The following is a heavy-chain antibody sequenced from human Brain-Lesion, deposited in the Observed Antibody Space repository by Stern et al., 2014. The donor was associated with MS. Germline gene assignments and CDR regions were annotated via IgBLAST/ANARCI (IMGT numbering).Heavy chain of an antibody. V-gene: IGHV4-39*02. D-gene: IGHD2-15*01. CDR2: IYYCGNT. J-gene: IGHJ5*02. CDR1: GGSVSSTSYA. Sequence: QLVESGPGLVKPSETLSLTCTVAGGSVSSTSYAWAWIRQPPGKGLEWIGTIYYCGNTYYSPSLKSRLTISSDTTKHQFSLQRRSVTAADTAVYYCAGEEDIRYCSGGSCTGNWFDPWGQGTLVTVSS. CDR3: AGEEDIRYCSGGSCTGNWFDP.